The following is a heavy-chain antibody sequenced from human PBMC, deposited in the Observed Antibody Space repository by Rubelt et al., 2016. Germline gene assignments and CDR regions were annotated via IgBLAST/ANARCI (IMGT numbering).Heavy chain of an antibody. CDR2: VYYSGNT. Sequence: QVQLQESGPGLVKSSETLSLTCSVSGGSVSNDYWSWIRQTPTKGLEWIGYVYYSGNTNYNPSLKSRVTMTIDMSKNQFSLKLGSGTAADTAGYYCARSWAWTARKDAFDIWGQGTMVTVSS. CDR3: ARSWAWTARKDAFDI. CDR1: GGSVSNDY. D-gene: IGHD6-6*01. J-gene: IGHJ3*02. V-gene: IGHV4-59*02.